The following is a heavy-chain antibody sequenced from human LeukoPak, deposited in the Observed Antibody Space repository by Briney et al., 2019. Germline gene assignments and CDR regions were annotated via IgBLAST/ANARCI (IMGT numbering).Heavy chain of an antibody. J-gene: IGHJ4*02. CDR3: ATGYYYDSSGYYSTDYYFDY. D-gene: IGHD3-22*01. CDR1: GFTFRTHD. CDR2: ISHDGGNK. Sequence: GRSLRLSCAASGFTFRTHDMHWVRQAPGKGLEWVAVISHDGGNKYYADSVKGRFTISRDNSKNTLYLQMNSLRAEDTAVYYCATGYYYDSSGYYSTDYYFDYWGQGTLVTVSS. V-gene: IGHV3-30*03.